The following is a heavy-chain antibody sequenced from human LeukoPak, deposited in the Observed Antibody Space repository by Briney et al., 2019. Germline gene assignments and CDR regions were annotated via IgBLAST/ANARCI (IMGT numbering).Heavy chain of an antibody. CDR2: IYYSGST. Sequence: TLSLTCTVSGGSISSGDYYWSWIRQPPGKGLEWIGYIYYSGSTYYNPSLKSRVTISVDTSKNQFSLKLSSVTAADTAVYYCARHWYSNYYMDVWGKGTTVTVSS. D-gene: IGHD4-11*01. J-gene: IGHJ6*03. CDR3: ARHWYSNYYMDV. CDR1: GGSISSGDYY. V-gene: IGHV4-30-4*08.